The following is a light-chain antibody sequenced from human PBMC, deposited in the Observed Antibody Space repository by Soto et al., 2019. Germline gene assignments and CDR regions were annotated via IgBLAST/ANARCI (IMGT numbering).Light chain of an antibody. CDR1: QDISKY. Sequence: DILMTQSPSSLSPSVGDRVTITCQASQDISKYLNWYQQKPGTPPKLLIYHSSNLETGVPSRFSGSGSGTHFILTISSQQPEDIATYFCQQYDSFPRTFGQGTKLDLK. J-gene: IGKJ2*01. CDR2: HSS. V-gene: IGKV1-33*01. CDR3: QQYDSFPRT.